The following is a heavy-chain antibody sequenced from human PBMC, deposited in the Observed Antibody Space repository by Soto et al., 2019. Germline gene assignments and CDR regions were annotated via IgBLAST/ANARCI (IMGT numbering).Heavy chain of an antibody. CDR2: IYSSGST. V-gene: IGHV4-4*07. CDR1: DGSINSHF. D-gene: IGHD3-3*01. CDR3: ARDNVWSGYYSFFDY. Sequence: SETLSLTCSVSDGSINSHFWSWIRQPAGKRLEWIGRIYSSGSTIYNPSPKSRVTMSVDTSKNQFSLKLRSVTAADTAVYYCARDNVWSGYYSFFDYWGQGTLVTVSS. J-gene: IGHJ4*02.